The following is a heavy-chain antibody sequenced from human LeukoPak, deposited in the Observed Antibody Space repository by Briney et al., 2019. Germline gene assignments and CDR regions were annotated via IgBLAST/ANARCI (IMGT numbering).Heavy chain of an antibody. V-gene: IGHV4-39*07. CDR3: ARLQRITMNAFDI. Sequence: SEPLSLTFPVSGGSISSSYYYWGWIRPPPGKGLEWIGSIYYSGSTNYNPSLKSRVTISVDKSKNQFSLKLRSVTAADTAVYYCARLQRITMNAFDIWGQGTMATVSS. D-gene: IGHD3-22*01. J-gene: IGHJ3*02. CDR1: GGSISSSYYY. CDR2: IYYSGST.